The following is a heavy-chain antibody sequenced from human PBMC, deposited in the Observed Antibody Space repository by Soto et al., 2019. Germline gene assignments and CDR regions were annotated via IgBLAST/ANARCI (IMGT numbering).Heavy chain of an antibody. J-gene: IGHJ5*02. CDR1: GYTFTGYY. Sequence: GASVNVSCKASGYTFTGYYMHWVRQAPGQGLELMGWINPNSGGTNYAQKFQGRVTMTRXXXXXXTXMXLXXXXSDXTAVYYCARLKILTFAFDPWGQGTLVTVSS. V-gene: IGHV1-2*02. CDR3: ARLKILTFAFDP. CDR2: INPNSGGT.